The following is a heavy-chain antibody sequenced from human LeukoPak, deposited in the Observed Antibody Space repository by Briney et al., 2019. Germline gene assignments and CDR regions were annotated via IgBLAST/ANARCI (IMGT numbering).Heavy chain of an antibody. J-gene: IGHJ4*02. Sequence: GGSLRLSCAASGFTFSSSWMSWVRQAPGKGLEWVANIKEDGSDKNYVDSVKGRITISRDNAKNSLYLQMNSLRAEDTAVYYCTRDSRWSEEYWGQGTPVTVSS. CDR3: TRDSRWSEEY. CDR2: IKEDGSDK. D-gene: IGHD4-23*01. V-gene: IGHV3-7*01. CDR1: GFTFSSSW.